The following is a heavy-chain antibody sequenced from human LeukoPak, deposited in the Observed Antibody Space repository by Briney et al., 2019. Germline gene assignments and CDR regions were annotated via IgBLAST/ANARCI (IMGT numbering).Heavy chain of an antibody. CDR2: INPSGGST. J-gene: IGHJ4*02. V-gene: IGHV1-46*01. CDR1: GYSLTNYY. D-gene: IGHD5-12*01. Sequence: GASVKVSCKAFGYSLTNYYVHWVRQAPGQGLEWMGEINPSGGSTSYAQKFQGRITVTRDTYTNTVYMDLSSLRSEVTATYYCARGAPTTRIGAGRFDYWGQGSLLTVAS. CDR3: ARGAPTTRIGAGRFDY.